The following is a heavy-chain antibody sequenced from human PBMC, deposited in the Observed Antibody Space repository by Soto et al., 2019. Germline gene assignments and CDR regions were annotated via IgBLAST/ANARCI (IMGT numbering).Heavy chain of an antibody. D-gene: IGHD4-17*01. J-gene: IGHJ4*02. CDR3: ARSSTVVDY. Sequence: GGPLRLSCAVSGFTFSSYNMNWVRQAPGKGLEWVSYISSYSSTMYYADSVKGRFTISRDNAKNSLYLQMNSLRDEDTAVYYCARSSTVVDYWGQGTLVTVSS. CDR1: GFTFSSYN. V-gene: IGHV3-48*02. CDR2: ISSYSSTM.